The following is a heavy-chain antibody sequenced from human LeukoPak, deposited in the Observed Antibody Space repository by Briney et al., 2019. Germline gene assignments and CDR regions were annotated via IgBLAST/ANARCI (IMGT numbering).Heavy chain of an antibody. Sequence: PSETLSLTCAVSGGSISSYYWSWIRQPPGKGLEWIGYIYYSGSTNYNPSLKSRVTISVDTSKNQFSLKMSSVTAADTAVYYCARGGAYYHGAGSHTGYYYYYMDVWGKGTTVTISS. CDR2: IYYSGST. V-gene: IGHV4-59*01. CDR1: GGSISSYY. CDR3: ARGGAYYHGAGSHTGYYYYYMDV. D-gene: IGHD3-10*01. J-gene: IGHJ6*03.